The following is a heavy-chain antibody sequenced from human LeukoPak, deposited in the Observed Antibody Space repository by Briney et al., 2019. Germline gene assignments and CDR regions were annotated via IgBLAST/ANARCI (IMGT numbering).Heavy chain of an antibody. V-gene: IGHV3-23*01. CDR1: GFTFNNYG. CDR3: AKGIDNRGSPFDY. CDR2: ISNTGGST. J-gene: IGHJ4*02. D-gene: IGHD2/OR15-2a*01. Sequence: GGSLRLSCAASGFTFNNYGMSWVRQAPGKGLEWVSEISNTGGSTYYGDSVQGRFTISRDNSENTLYLQMDSLRAEDTAIYYRAKGIDNRGSPFDYWGQGTLVTVST.